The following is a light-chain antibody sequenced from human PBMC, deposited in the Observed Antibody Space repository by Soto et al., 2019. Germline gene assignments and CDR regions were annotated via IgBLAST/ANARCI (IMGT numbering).Light chain of an antibody. CDR3: QHYDTYPWT. J-gene: IGKJ1*01. CDR1: QSIYKW. V-gene: IGKV1-5*03. Sequence: DIQMTQSPSTLSASVGDRVTITCRASQSIYKWLAWYQQKPGKAPNLLIYEASTLESGVPSRFSGSGSGTEFTFTISSLQPDDVATYYCQHYDTYPWTFGQGTKVDIQ. CDR2: EAS.